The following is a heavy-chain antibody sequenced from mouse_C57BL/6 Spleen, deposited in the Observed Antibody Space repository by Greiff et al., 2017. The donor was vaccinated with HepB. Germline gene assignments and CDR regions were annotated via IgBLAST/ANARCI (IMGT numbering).Heavy chain of an antibody. CDR2: IYPGDGDT. CDR1: GYAFSSSC. J-gene: IGHJ4*01. CDR3: ARSWFNAMDY. V-gene: IGHV1-82*01. Sequence: VQLQQSGPELVKPGASVKISCKASGYAFSSSCMNWVKQRPGKGLEWIGRIYPGDGDTNYNGKFKGKATLTADKSSSTAYMQLSSLTSEDSAVYFCARSWFNAMDYWGQGTSVTVSS. D-gene: IGHD2-2*01.